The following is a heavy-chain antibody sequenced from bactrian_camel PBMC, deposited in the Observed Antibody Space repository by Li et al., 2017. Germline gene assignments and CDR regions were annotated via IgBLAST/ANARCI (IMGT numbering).Heavy chain of an antibody. J-gene: IGHJ4*01. D-gene: IGHD4*01. CDR2: MYRKGAA. V-gene: IGHV3S53*01. CDR1: EFSTSC. CDR3: AAEKTLAPMCPFLYGW. Sequence: HVQLVESGGGSVQAGGSLTLSCTYSEFSTSCIGWFRQAPGKEREGVAAMYRKGAAIYEDSVKGRFTISRDNAKNTLYLQLNSLKTEDTAVYYCAAEKTLAPMCPFLYGWWGQGTQVTVS.